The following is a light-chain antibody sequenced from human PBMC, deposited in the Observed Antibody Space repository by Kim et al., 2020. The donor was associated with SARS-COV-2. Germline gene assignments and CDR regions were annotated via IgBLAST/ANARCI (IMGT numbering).Light chain of an antibody. CDR3: QSADSSGTYVV. V-gene: IGLV3-25*03. CDR1: ALPNKY. CDR2: KDS. Sequence: GQTARITCSGDALPNKYAYWYQQKPGQAPVLVIYKDSERPSGIPERFSGSSSGTTVTLTISGVQAEDEADYYCQSADSSGTYVVFGGGTQLTVL. J-gene: IGLJ2*01.